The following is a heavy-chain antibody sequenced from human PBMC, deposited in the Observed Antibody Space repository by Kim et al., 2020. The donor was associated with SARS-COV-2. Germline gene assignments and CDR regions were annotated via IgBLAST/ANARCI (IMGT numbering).Heavy chain of an antibody. CDR2: IYTSGST. CDR1: GGSISNYY. D-gene: IGHD2-2*01. CDR3: AREIQNCSSTSCYWVYYYYYMDV. Sequence: SETLSLTCTVSGGSISNYYWSWIRQPAGKGLEWIGRIYTSGSTNYNPPLKSRVTMSVDTSKNQFSLKLSSVTAADTAVYYCAREIQNCSSTSCYWVYYYYYMDVWGKGTTVTVSS. J-gene: IGHJ6*03. V-gene: IGHV4-4*07.